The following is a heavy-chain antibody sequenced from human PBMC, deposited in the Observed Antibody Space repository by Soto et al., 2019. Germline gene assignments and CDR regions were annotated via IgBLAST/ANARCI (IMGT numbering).Heavy chain of an antibody. Sequence: QVQLVQSGAEVREPGSSVRVSCKDSGGRLDSLTISWVRHAPGQGLEWMGRIIPVVSMASSAEKFQDRMKIDADKSTNTIYMEVTNLRSEDTAMYYCADQMLEPRDAWGQGTPIIVSS. CDR3: ADQMLEPRDA. D-gene: IGHD2-2*01. CDR1: GGRLDSLT. CDR2: IIPVVSMA. V-gene: IGHV1-69*02. J-gene: IGHJ5*02.